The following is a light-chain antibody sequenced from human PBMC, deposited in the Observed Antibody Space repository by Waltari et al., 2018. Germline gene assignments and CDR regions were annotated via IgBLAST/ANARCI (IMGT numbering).Light chain of an antibody. CDR2: KAS. V-gene: IGKV1-5*03. CDR3: QQYKSYPLT. J-gene: IGKJ1*01. Sequence: DIQMTQSPSTLSASVGDRVTITCRASQTISTWLAWYQQKPGKAPNLLIYKASSLESGVPSRFSGSGSGTEFTLTISSLQPDDLATYYCQQYKSYPLTFGQGTKVEIK. CDR1: QTISTW.